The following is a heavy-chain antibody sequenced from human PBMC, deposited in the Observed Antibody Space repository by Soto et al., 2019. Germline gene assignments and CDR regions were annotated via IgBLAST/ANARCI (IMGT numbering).Heavy chain of an antibody. CDR2: MNRNSGNT. CDR1: GYTCTSYD. Sequence: QVQLVQSGAEVKKPGASGKVSCQASGYTCTSYDTNWVRQATGQGLEWMGWMNRNSGNTGYAQKFKGRVTMTRNTSISTAYMELSSLRSEDTAVYYCARGCPRIFGVVPPPDYWGQGTLVPGSS. D-gene: IGHD3-3*02. V-gene: IGHV1-8*01. J-gene: IGHJ4*02. CDR3: ARGCPRIFGVVPPPDY.